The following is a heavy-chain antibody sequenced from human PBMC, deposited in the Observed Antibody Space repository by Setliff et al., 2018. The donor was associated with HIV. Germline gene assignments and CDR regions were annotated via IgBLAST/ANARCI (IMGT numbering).Heavy chain of an antibody. Sequence: SETLSLTCTVSGGSISSYYWSWIRQPPGKGLEWLGHIYSSGSTNYNPSLKSRVTISADTSKNQFSLKLYSVTAADTAVYYCARAYFGSGIYYWGQGTLVTVSS. CDR3: ARAYFGSGIYY. CDR2: IYSSGST. D-gene: IGHD3-10*01. V-gene: IGHV4-4*09. J-gene: IGHJ4*02. CDR1: GGSISSYY.